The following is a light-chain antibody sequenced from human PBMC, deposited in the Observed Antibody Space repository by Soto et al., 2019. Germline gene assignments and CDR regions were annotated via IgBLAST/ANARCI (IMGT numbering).Light chain of an antibody. CDR3: HQRRSWPIT. CDR2: DAS. J-gene: IGKJ5*01. Sequence: EVVLTQPPATLSLSAGERASLSCRASQDVGSLIAWYQQKPGQPPRLLIYDASNRATGIPARFSGSGSGTDFVLTISSLEPEDFAVYYCHQRRSWPITFGQGTRLEIK. CDR1: QDVGSL. V-gene: IGKV3-11*01.